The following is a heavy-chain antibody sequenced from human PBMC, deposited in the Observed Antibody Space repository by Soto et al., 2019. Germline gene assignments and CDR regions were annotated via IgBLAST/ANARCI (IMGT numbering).Heavy chain of an antibody. V-gene: IGHV1-69*01. CDR2: IIPIFTRT. D-gene: IGHD2-15*01. J-gene: IGHJ4*02. Sequence: QLQLVQSGTEVKEPGSSVKVSCKASGGTFSTSSFVWVRQGPGQGLEWMGGIIPIFTRTNFAQKFQGRVTFSADECTRTTYMELRSLTSEDTDIYYCARDVVRSTAGDSWGQGTLVTVSS. CDR1: GGTFSTSS. CDR3: ARDVVRSTAGDS.